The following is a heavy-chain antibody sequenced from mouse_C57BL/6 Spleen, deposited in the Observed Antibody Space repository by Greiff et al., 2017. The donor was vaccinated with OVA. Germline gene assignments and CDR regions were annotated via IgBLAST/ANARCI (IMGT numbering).Heavy chain of an antibody. CDR2: IDPSDSYT. J-gene: IGHJ1*03. CDR1: CYTFTSYC. Sequence: QVQLQQPVAELVIPGASVKLSCQASCYTFTSYCLHWVKQSPGPGLEWIGEIDPSDSYTNYNQKFKGKSTLTVDKSSSTAYMQLSSLTSEDYAVYYCARRYFDVWGTGTTVTVSS. V-gene: IGHV1-69*01. CDR3: ARRYFDV.